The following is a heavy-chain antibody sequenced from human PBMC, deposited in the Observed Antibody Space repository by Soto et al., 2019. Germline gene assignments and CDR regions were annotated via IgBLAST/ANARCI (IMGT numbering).Heavy chain of an antibody. Sequence: QVQLVQSGAEVKKPGASVKVSCKASGYTFTSYGISWVRQAPGQGLEWMGWISAYNGNTNYAQKLQGRVTMTTDTSTSTAYMELRSLRSDDKAVYYCAREVWDLRSFDWLFSGDYYYYGMDVWGQGTTVTVSS. CDR2: ISAYNGNT. D-gene: IGHD3-9*01. CDR3: AREVWDLRSFDWLFSGDYYYYGMDV. CDR1: GYTFTSYG. V-gene: IGHV1-18*01. J-gene: IGHJ6*02.